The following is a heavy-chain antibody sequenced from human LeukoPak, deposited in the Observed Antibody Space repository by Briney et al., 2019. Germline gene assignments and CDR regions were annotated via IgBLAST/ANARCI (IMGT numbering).Heavy chain of an antibody. J-gene: IGHJ3*02. V-gene: IGHV1-24*01. CDR2: FDPEDGET. Sequence: ASVKVSCKVSGYTLTELSMHWVRQAPGKGLEWMGGFDPEDGETIYAQKFQGRVTMTEHTSTDTAYMELSSLRSEDTAVYYCATTIVVVVAATRTDAFDIWGQGTMVTVSS. CDR3: ATTIVVVVAATRTDAFDI. D-gene: IGHD2-15*01. CDR1: GYTLTELS.